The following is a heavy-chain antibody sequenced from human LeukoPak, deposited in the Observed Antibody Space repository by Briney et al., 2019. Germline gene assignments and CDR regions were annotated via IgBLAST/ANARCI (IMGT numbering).Heavy chain of an antibody. CDR1: GYTFTGYY. D-gene: IGHD3-3*01. J-gene: IGHJ5*02. CDR2: INPDSGGT. V-gene: IGHV1-2*02. CDR3: ARGYRTGDMTILAS. Sequence: ASVKVSCKSSGYTFTGYYMQWVRQAPGQGLEWMGWINPDSGGTNYAQKFQGRVTMTRDTSISTAYMELSRLTSDDTAVYYCARGYRTGDMTILASWGQGTQVTVSS.